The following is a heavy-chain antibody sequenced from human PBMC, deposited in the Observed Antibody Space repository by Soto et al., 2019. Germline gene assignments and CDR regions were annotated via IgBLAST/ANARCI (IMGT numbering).Heavy chain of an antibody. CDR2: ISSSSSYT. D-gene: IGHD6-13*01. V-gene: IGHV3-11*06. Sequence: GGPLRLSCAASGFTFSDYYMSWIRQAPGKGLEWVSYISSSSSYTNYADSVKGRFTISRDNAKNSLYLQMNSLRAEDTAVYYCARDGQQLMKDQNWFDPWGQGTLVTVSS. J-gene: IGHJ5*02. CDR1: GFTFSDYY. CDR3: ARDGQQLMKDQNWFDP.